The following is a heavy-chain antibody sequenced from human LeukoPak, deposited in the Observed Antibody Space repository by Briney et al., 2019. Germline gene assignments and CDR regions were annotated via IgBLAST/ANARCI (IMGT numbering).Heavy chain of an antibody. CDR2: IYYSGST. Sequence: PSETLSLTCTVSGGSISSGDYYWSWIRQPPGKGLEWIGYIYYSGSTCYNPSLKSRVTISVDTSKNQFSLKLSSVTAADTAVYYCASYYDPYYFDYWGQGTLVTVSS. CDR3: ASYYDPYYFDY. D-gene: IGHD1-26*01. J-gene: IGHJ4*02. V-gene: IGHV4-30-4*08. CDR1: GGSISSGDYY.